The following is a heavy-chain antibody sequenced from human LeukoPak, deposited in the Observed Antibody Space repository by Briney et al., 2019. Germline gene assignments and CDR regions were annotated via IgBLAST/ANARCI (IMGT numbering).Heavy chain of an antibody. CDR1: GFTFSSYG. CDR3: ARDPVYYYYYMDV. Sequence: PGGSLRLSCAASGFTFSSYGMSWVRQAPGKGLEWVSAISGSGGSTYYADSVKGRFTISRDNAKNSLYLQMNSLRAEDTALYYCARDPVYYYYYMDVWGKGTTVTVSS. V-gene: IGHV3-23*01. CDR2: ISGSGGST. J-gene: IGHJ6*03.